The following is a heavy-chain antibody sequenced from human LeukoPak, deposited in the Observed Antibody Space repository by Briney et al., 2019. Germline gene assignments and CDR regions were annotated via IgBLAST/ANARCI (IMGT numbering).Heavy chain of an antibody. J-gene: IGHJ4*02. CDR2: INWNGSNI. CDR1: GFTFDDYD. CDR3: ARDHPYYYGSGSYFDY. V-gene: IGHV3-20*04. Sequence: RSGGSLRLSCVASGFTFDDYDMSWVRQAPGKGLEWVSNINWNGSNIGYADSVRGRFTISRDNAKNSLHLQMNSLRAEDTALYYCARDHPYYYGSGSYFDYWGQGTLVTVSS. D-gene: IGHD3-10*01.